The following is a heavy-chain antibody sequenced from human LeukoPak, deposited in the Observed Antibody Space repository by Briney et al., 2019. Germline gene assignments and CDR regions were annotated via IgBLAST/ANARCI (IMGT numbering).Heavy chain of an antibody. V-gene: IGHV3-64D*09. CDR2: ISDSGGST. CDR3: VRGYSFGPYGMDV. J-gene: IGHJ6*02. CDR1: GFPFSSYA. Sequence: GGSLRHSCSASGFPFSSYAMHWVRQAPGKGLEYVSAISDSGGSTYYADSVKGRLTISRDNSKNTLYLQMSSLRAEDTAVYFCVRGYSFGPYGMDVWGQGTTVTVSS. D-gene: IGHD2-15*01.